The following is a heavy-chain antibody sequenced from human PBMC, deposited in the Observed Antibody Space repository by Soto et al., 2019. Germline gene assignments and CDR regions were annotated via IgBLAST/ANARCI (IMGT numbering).Heavy chain of an antibody. Sequence: GGSLRLSCAASGFTVSSNYMSWVRQAPGKGLEGVSLIYSGGNTYYADSVKGRFTISRDNSKNTLYLQMNSLRAEDTAVYYCARVSGYYYEIDYWGQGTLVTVPS. CDR1: GFTVSSNY. CDR3: ARVSGYYYEIDY. V-gene: IGHV3-66*01. D-gene: IGHD3-22*01. J-gene: IGHJ4*02. CDR2: IYSGGNT.